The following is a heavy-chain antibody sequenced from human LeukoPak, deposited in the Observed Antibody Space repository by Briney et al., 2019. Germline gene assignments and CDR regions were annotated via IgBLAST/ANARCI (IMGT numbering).Heavy chain of an antibody. D-gene: IGHD3-22*01. Sequence: PGGSLRLSCAASGFSLSNYGMHWVRQAPGKGLVWVSRIKSDGSTNYADSVKGRFTISRDNAKNTVSLQMNSLRAEDTGVYYCARAPAEIGGYYPEYFRHWGQGTLVTVSS. CDR2: IKSDGST. J-gene: IGHJ1*01. V-gene: IGHV3-74*01. CDR3: ARAPAEIGGYYPEYFRH. CDR1: GFSLSNYG.